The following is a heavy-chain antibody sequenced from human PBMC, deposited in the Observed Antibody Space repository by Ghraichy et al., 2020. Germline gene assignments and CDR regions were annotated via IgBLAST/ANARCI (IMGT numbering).Heavy chain of an antibody. CDR3: ARGTSGSRMGV. Sequence: SETLSLTCAVYGGSFSGYYWSWIRQPPGKGLEWIGEISHSGSTSYNPSLKSRVTISVDTSKNQFSLRLSSVTAADTAVYYCARGTSGSRMGVWGQGTTVTVSS. CDR2: ISHSGST. J-gene: IGHJ6*02. V-gene: IGHV4-34*01. CDR1: GGSFSGYY. D-gene: IGHD1-26*01.